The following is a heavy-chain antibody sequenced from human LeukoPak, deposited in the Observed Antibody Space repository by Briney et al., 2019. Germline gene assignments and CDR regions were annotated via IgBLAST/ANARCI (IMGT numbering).Heavy chain of an antibody. J-gene: IGHJ4*02. CDR1: GFTFGDYL. CDR2: ISGGTT. CDR3: SRGSGWLSAY. Sequence: GGSLRLSCTASGFTFGDYLMSWFRQAPGKGLEWVGFISGGTTEYAASVKGRFTISRDDSTSIAYLQMNSLTTEDTAVYYCSRGSGWLSAYWGQGTLVTVSS. D-gene: IGHD6-19*01. V-gene: IGHV3-49*03.